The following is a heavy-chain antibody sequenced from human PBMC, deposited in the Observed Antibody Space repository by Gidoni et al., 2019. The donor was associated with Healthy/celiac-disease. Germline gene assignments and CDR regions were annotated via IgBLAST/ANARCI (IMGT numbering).Heavy chain of an antibody. CDR1: GGSISSSSYY. J-gene: IGHJ4*02. CDR2: IYYSGST. Sequence: QLQLQESSPGLVKPSETLSLTCTVSGGSISSSSYYWGWIRQPPGKGLEWIGSIYYSGSTYYNPSLKSRVTISVDTSKNQFSLKLSSVTAADTAVYYCASYFSTTGTTPRYWGQGTLVTVSS. V-gene: IGHV4-39*01. CDR3: ASYFSTTGTTPRY. D-gene: IGHD1-1*01.